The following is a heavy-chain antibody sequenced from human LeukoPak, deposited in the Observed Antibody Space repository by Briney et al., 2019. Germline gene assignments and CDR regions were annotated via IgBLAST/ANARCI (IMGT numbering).Heavy chain of an antibody. CDR2: INPNSGGT. J-gene: IGHJ4*02. V-gene: IGHV1-2*04. CDR1: GYTFTSYY. CDR3: ARAERYYYGSGSYYLDY. D-gene: IGHD3-10*01. Sequence: ASVKVSCKASGYTFTSYYMHWVRQAPGQGLEWMGWINPNSGGTNYAQKFQGWVTMTRDTSISTAYMELSRLRSDDTAVYYCARAERYYYGSGSYYLDYWGQGTLVTVSS.